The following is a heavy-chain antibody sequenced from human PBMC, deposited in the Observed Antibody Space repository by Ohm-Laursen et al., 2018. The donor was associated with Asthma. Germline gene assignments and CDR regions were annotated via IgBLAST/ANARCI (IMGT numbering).Heavy chain of an antibody. CDR2: GGSYYDGGLK. CDR3: AKNDAAAAGLPDY. J-gene: IGHJ4*02. V-gene: IGHV3-30*18. Sequence: SLRLSCSAASGFTFSSYSMNWVRQAPGKGLEWVAVGGSYYDGGLKYYADSVNGRFTVSRDDSKNTLYLQMNSLRAEDTAVYYCAKNDAAAAGLPDYWGQGTLVTVSS. CDR1: GFTFSSYS. D-gene: IGHD6-13*01.